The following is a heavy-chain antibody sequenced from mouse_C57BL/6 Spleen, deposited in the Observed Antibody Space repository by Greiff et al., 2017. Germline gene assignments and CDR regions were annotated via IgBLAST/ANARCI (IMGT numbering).Heavy chain of an antibody. V-gene: IGHV1-5*01. J-gene: IGHJ1*03. Sequence: VQLQQSGTVLARPGASVKMSCKTSGYTFTSYWMHWVKQRPGQGLEWIGAIYPGNSDTSYNQKFKGKAKLTAVTSASTAYMELSSLTNEDSAVYYCTRRALPLTTGDWYFDVWGTGTTVTVSS. D-gene: IGHD2-1*01. CDR2: IYPGNSDT. CDR3: TRRALPLTTGDWYFDV. CDR1: GYTFTSYW.